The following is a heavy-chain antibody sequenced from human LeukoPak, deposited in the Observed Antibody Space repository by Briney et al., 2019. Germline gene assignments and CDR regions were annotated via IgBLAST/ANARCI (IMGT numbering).Heavy chain of an antibody. CDR2: ISYDGSNK. J-gene: IGHJ4*01. D-gene: IGHD3-9*01. CDR1: GFTFSSYG. V-gene: IGHV3-30*18. CDR3: AKEDYDILTGFDY. Sequence: GGSLRLSCAASGFTFSSYGMHWVRQAPGKGLESVAVISYDGSNKYYADSVKGRFTISRANSKKPQYLQLNFLTVEDPDCDISAKEDYDILTGFDYWGQGTLVTVSS.